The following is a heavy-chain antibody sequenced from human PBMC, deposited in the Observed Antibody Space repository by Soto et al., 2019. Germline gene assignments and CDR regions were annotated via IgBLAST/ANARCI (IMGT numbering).Heavy chain of an antibody. J-gene: IGHJ4*02. V-gene: IGHV3-30*04. D-gene: IGHD1-26*01. CDR1: GFTFSTYA. Sequence: QVQLVESGGGVVQPGRSLRLSCAASGFTFSTYAMHWVRQAPGKGLEWVAVISYDGRNKYYADSVKGRFTISRDNSKNTLYLKMNILRPEAAAVYYCPRGGVGDTTSGGIDYWGQGTLVTVSS. CDR2: ISYDGRNK. CDR3: PRGGVGDTTSGGIDY.